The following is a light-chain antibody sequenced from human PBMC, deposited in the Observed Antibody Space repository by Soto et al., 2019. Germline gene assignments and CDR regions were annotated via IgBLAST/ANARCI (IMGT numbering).Light chain of an antibody. J-gene: IGLJ3*02. V-gene: IGLV2-8*01. CDR3: CSFGGGNKAL. Sequence: QSALTQPPSAPGSPGQSVTISCTGTSSDVGGYNFVSWYQQHPGKVPKLMIYEVSKQPSGVPDRFSGSKSGNTASLTVSGLQAEDEADYYCCSFGGGNKALFGGGTQLTV. CDR2: EVS. CDR1: SSDVGGYNF.